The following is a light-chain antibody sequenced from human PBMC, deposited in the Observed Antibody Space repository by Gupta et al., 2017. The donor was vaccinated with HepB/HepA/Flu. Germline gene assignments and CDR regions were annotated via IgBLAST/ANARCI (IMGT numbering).Light chain of an antibody. CDR1: SLRGYY. V-gene: IGLV3-19*01. Sequence: SSELTQDPAVSVALGQTVRITCQGDSLRGYYASWYQQKPGQAPLLVIYAKNNRPSGIPDRFSGSSSGNTASLTITGTQAEDEADYYCNSRAGRRNRFVFGTGTKVTVL. CDR2: AKN. J-gene: IGLJ1*01. CDR3: NSRAGRRNRFV.